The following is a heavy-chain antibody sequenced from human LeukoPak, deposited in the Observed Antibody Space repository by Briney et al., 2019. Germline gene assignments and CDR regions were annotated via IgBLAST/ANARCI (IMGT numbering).Heavy chain of an antibody. CDR1: GFTFSNYA. D-gene: IGHD5-24*01. CDR2: ISYDGSNK. J-gene: IGHJ4*02. Sequence: GGSLRLSCAASGFTFSNYAIHWVRQAPGRGLEWVALISYDGSNKYYADSVKGRFTISRDNSKNTLYLQMNSLRAEDTAVYYCARGWLQVRPNDLDYWGQGTLVTVSS. CDR3: ARGWLQVRPNDLDY. V-gene: IGHV3-30-3*01.